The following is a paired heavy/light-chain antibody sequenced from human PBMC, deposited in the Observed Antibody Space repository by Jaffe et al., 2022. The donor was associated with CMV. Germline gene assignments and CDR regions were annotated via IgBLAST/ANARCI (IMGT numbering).Light chain of an antibody. CDR1: QNINSW. CDR3: QQYNSYPT. CDR2: EAS. V-gene: IGKV1-5*03. Sequence: DIQMTQSPSTLSASVGDRVTITCRASQNINSWLAWYQQKPGKAPKLLIYEASNLETGVPSSFSGSGSGTEFTLTISSLQPDDFATYYCQQYNSYPTFGQGSKVEIK. J-gene: IGKJ1*01.
Heavy chain of an antibody. V-gene: IGHV4-34*01. CDR2: VNHSGGT. CDR3: ARGRKVGAARAPFDI. CDR1: GGSFSDYY. Sequence: QVQLQQWGAGLLKPSETLSLTCAVYGGSFSDYYWSWIRQPPGKGLEWIGEVNHSGGTHYNSSLKSRLITSVDTSRNQFSLKLTSMTAADTAVYYCARGRKVGAARAPFDIWGQGTMATVSS. J-gene: IGHJ3*02. D-gene: IGHD1-26*01.